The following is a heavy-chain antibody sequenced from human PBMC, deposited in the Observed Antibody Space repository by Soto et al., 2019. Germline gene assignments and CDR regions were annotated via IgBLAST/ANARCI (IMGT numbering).Heavy chain of an antibody. Sequence: QVQLVQSEAEVKKPGSSVKVSCKASGGSFSRYAISWVRQAPGQGPEWMGGIMPIFGTTNYAQKFQGRVTITADESTSTAYLELSSLRSDDTAVYYCARHNRDWLTTLRTHYGMDVWGQGTTVTVSS. CDR2: IMPIFGTT. CDR3: ARHNRDWLTTLRTHYGMDV. CDR1: GGSFSRYA. J-gene: IGHJ6*02. D-gene: IGHD4-17*01. V-gene: IGHV1-69*01.